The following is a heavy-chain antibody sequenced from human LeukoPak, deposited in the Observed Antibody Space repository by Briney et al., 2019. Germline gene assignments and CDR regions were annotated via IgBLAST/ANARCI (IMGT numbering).Heavy chain of an antibody. Sequence: GGSLRLSCAASGFTFSSYSMNWVRQAPGKGLEWVSVISYDGSNKYYADSVKGRFTISRDNSENTLYLQMNSLTAEDTAVYYCARGQLTGDDELFDYWGQGTLVTVSS. CDR1: GFTFSSYS. CDR2: ISYDGSNK. CDR3: ARGQLTGDDELFDY. V-gene: IGHV3-30*03. J-gene: IGHJ4*02. D-gene: IGHD7-27*01.